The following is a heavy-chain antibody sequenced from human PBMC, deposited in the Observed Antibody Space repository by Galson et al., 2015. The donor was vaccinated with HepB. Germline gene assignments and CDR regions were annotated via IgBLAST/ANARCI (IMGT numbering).Heavy chain of an antibody. D-gene: IGHD3-3*01. CDR2: ISYDGSHK. J-gene: IGHJ6*03. CDR1: GFTFSSSG. V-gene: IGHV3-30*03. CDR3: ARGEVRSGYYYMDV. Sequence: SLRLSCAASGFTFSSSGMHWVRQAPGKGLEWVALISYDGSHKYYADSVKGRFTISRDNSKNTLYLQMNSLRAEDTGVYYCARGEVRSGYYYMDVWGKGTTVTVSS.